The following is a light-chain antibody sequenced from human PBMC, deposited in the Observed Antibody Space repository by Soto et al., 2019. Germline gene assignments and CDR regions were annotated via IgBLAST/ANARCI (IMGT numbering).Light chain of an antibody. CDR2: GNT. CDR1: NSDIGAGYA. CDR3: QSHDTKVNAL. V-gene: IGLV1-40*01. Sequence: QSVLTQPPSVSGAPGLRVTISCTGSNSDIGAGYAVHWYQRLPGTAPKLLLYGNTNRPSGVPDRFSGSISGTSASLAITGLQAEDEAEYYCQSHDTKVNALFGGGTKLTVL. J-gene: IGLJ2*01.